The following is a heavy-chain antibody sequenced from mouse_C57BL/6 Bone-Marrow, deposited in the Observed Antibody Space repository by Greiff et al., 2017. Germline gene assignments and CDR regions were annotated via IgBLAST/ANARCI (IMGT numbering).Heavy chain of an antibody. V-gene: IGHV1-67*01. D-gene: IGHD1-1*01. J-gene: IGHJ1*03. Sequence: QVHVKQSGPELVRPGVSVKISCKGSGYTFTDYAMHWVKQSHAKSLEWIGVISTYYGDASYNQKFKDKATMTVDKSSSTAYMELARLTSEDSAVYYCAREGVRTVVAPRWYFDVWGTGTTVTVSS. CDR3: AREGVRTVVAPRWYFDV. CDR2: ISTYYGDA. CDR1: GYTFTDYA.